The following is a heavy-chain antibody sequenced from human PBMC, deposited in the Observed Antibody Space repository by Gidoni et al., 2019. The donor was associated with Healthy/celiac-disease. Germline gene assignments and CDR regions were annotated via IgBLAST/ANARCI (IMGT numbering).Heavy chain of an antibody. CDR2: ISGDGGST. Sequence: EVQLVESGGGVVQPGGSLRPSWEASGFTLDDYDMHWVRQTPGKGLEWVSLISGDGGSTYYADSVKGRFTISRDNSKNSLYLQMNSLKTEDTALYYCAKHMRGSSSWYDPHFGYWGQGTLVTVSS. J-gene: IGHJ4*02. D-gene: IGHD6-13*01. V-gene: IGHV3-43*02. CDR1: GFTLDDYD. CDR3: AKHMRGSSSWYDPHFGY.